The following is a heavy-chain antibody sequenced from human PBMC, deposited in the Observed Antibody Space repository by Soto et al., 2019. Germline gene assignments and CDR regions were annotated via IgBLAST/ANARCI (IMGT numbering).Heavy chain of an antibody. CDR2: ISYDGSNK. CDR3: AKDPKHSSGWYADYYGMDV. D-gene: IGHD6-19*01. CDR1: GFTFSSYG. Sequence: GGSLRLSSAAFGFTFSSYGMHWVRQAPGEGLEWVAVISYDGSNKYYADSVKGRFTISRDNSKNTLYLQMNSLRTEETAVYYCAKDPKHSSGWYADYYGMDVWGQGTTVTVSS. J-gene: IGHJ6*02. V-gene: IGHV3-30*18.